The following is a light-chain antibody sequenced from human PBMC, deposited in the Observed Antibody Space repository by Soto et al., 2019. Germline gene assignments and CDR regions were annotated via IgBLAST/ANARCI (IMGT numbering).Light chain of an antibody. CDR1: SSDVGGYNF. Sequence: QSVLTQPRSVSGSPGQSVTISCSGTSSDVGGYNFVSWYQHYPGKAPKLIIYDVTERPSGVPDRFSATKSGNTASLTISGLQAEDEADFYCCSYAGSFTWIFGGGTKLTVL. V-gene: IGLV2-11*01. J-gene: IGLJ2*01. CDR2: DVT. CDR3: CSYAGSFTWI.